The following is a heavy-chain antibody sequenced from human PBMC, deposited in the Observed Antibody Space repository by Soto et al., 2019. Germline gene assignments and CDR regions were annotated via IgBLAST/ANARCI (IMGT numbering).Heavy chain of an antibody. CDR1: GFTFSSHS. CDR2: ITTSRESK. CDR3: ARATRGFSYGKMDY. Sequence: VVSLRLSSAVSGFTFSSHSVNWVRQAPWKGLEWVSSITTSRESKYYTDSVKGRFTLSRDNAKNSLYLQLNSLSAESTAVYDCARATRGFSYGKMDYWGRGTLVTV. V-gene: IGHV3-21*01. D-gene: IGHD5-18*01. J-gene: IGHJ4*02.